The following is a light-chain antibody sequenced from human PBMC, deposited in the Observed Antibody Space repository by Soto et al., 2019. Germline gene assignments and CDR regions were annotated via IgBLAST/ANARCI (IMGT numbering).Light chain of an antibody. CDR3: CSYAGTYNFWV. CDR1: NSDIGGYNS. V-gene: IGLV2-11*01. CDR2: DVS. Sequence: QSALTQPRSVSGSPGQSVTISCTGTNSDIGGYNSVSWYQQHPGKAPKVMIYDVSRLPSGVPDRFSGSKSGNTVALTVSGLQAEDEADYYCCSYAGTYNFWVFGGGTKLTVL. J-gene: IGLJ3*02.